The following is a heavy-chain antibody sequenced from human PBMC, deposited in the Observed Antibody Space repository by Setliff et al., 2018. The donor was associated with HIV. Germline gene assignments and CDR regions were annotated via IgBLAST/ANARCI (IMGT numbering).Heavy chain of an antibody. V-gene: IGHV1-18*01. J-gene: IGHJ4*02. CDR3: ARAVGGSNYFDYSGYQDF. Sequence: GASVKVSCKASGYTFSNYGISWLRQAPGQGPEWMGWISGDNGDTNYAQKFQGRLTMTTDTSTSTAYMELRSLRSEDTAVYYCARAVGGSNYFDYSGYQDFWGQGTRVTVSS. CDR2: ISGDNGDT. D-gene: IGHD3-22*01. CDR1: GYTFSNYG.